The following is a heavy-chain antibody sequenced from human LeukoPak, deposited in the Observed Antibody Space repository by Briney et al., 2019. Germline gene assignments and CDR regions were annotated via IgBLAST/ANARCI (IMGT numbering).Heavy chain of an antibody. V-gene: IGHV4-59*08. CDR2: IHYSGNT. J-gene: IGHJ4*02. Sequence: PSETLSLTCTVSGGSISSYYWSWMRQPPGKGLEWIGYIHYSGNTNYNPSLKSRVTISLGTSRTRFSLKLTSVTAADTAVYYCASSEWNYARWGQGILVTVSS. CDR3: ASSEWNYAR. CDR1: GGSISSYY. D-gene: IGHD1-7*01.